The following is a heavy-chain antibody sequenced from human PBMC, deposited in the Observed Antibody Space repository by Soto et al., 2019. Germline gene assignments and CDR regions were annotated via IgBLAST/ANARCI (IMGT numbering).Heavy chain of an antibody. Sequence: SETLSLTCTVSGGSVSSGSYYWSWIRQPPGKGLEWIGYIYYSGSTNYNPSLMSRVTISVDTSKNQFSLKLSSVTAADTAVYYCARVHLWEFGGVIVFYYWGQGTLVTVSS. CDR1: GGSVSSGSYY. D-gene: IGHD3-16*02. V-gene: IGHV4-61*01. CDR2: IYYSGST. CDR3: ARVHLWEFGGVIVFYY. J-gene: IGHJ4*02.